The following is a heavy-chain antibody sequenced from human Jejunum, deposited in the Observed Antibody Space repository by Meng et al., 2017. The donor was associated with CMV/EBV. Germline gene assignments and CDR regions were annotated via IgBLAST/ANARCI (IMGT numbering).Heavy chain of an antibody. CDR2: IKYDGSEK. CDR1: GFTFSNSW. CDR3: TTWRTPGY. Sequence: LSWGASGFTFSNSWMSWVRQAPGKGLEWVANIKYDGSEKYYVDSVKGRFTISRDNTKNLVFLQMNSLRVEDTAVYYCTTWRTPGYWGQGTLGTVSS. J-gene: IGHJ4*02. D-gene: IGHD1-14*01. V-gene: IGHV3-7*01.